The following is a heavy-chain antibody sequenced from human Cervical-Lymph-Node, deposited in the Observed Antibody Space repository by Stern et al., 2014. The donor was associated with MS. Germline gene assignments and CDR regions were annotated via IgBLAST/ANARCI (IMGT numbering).Heavy chain of an antibody. CDR3: ARGGFYAPFDS. CDR2: IGDSAKTI. J-gene: IGHJ4*02. D-gene: IGHD5-12*01. V-gene: IGHV3-11*01. Sequence: QVQLVESGGGLVKPGGSLRLSCAASGFTLGFNYMSWIRQSPGKGLEWLSYIGDSAKTISYADSGKGRFTISRDDAKNSVYLEMKSLRAADSAVYYCARGGFYAPFDSWGQGILVTVSP. CDR1: GFTLGFNY.